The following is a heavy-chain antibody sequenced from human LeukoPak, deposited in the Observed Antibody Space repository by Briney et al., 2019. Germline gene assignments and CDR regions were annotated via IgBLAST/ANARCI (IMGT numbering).Heavy chain of an antibody. V-gene: IGHV3-23*01. J-gene: IGHJ4*02. CDR3: SRVGSTSFIRYYFDY. CDR1: GFTFSTYA. D-gene: IGHD2-2*01. CDR2: ISGSGGST. Sequence: PGGSLRLSCAASGFTFSTYAMSWVRQAPGKGLEWVSTISGSGGSTYYADSVKGRFTISKDNSKNTLHLQMNSLRAEGTAVYYCSRVGSTSFIRYYFDYWGQGTLVTVSS.